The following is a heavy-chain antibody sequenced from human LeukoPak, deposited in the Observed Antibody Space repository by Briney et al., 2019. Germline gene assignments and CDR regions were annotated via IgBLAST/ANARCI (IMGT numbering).Heavy chain of an antibody. CDR1: GFTITTYA. D-gene: IGHD3-3*01. CDR3: ARDRPTGASRLFVVQ. CDR2: MSSVSRYI. Sequence: GGSLRLSCAASGFTITTYAVNWVRQAPGKGLEWVSSMSSVSRYIYYADSVRGRFTISRDNAKNSLYLLMNSLRAEDTAVYYCARDRPTGASRLFVVQWGQGTLVTVS. V-gene: IGHV3-21*01. J-gene: IGHJ4*02.